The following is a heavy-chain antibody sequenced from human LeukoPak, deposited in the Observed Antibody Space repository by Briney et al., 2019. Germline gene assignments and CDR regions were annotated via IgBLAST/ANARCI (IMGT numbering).Heavy chain of an antibody. J-gene: IGHJ3*02. CDR1: GVSISSYY. CDR2: IYYSGST. CDR3: ASRRITIFGVVGAFDI. D-gene: IGHD3-3*01. Sequence: SSETLSLTCTVSGVSISSYYWSWLRQPPGKGLEWIGYIYYSGSTNYNPSLKSRVTISVDTSKNQFSLKLSSVTAADTAVYYCASRRITIFGVVGAFDIWGQGTMVTVSS. V-gene: IGHV4-59*01.